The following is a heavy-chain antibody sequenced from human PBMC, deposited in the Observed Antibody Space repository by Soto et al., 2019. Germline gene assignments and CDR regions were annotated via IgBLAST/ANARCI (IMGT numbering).Heavy chain of an antibody. CDR1: GGSISSSSYY. CDR3: ASTLVGLKSYY. Sequence: SETLSLTCTVSGGSISSSSYYWGWIRQPPGKGLEWIGSIYYSGSTYYNPSLKSRVTISVDTSKNQFSLKLSSVTAADTAVYYCASTLVGLKSYYWGQGTLVTVSS. CDR2: IYYSGST. V-gene: IGHV4-39*01. J-gene: IGHJ4*02. D-gene: IGHD6-19*01.